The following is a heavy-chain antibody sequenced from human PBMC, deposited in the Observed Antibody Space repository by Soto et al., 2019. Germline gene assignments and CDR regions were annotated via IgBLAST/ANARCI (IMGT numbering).Heavy chain of an antibody. J-gene: IGHJ5*02. V-gene: IGHV2-5*02. CDR1: GFSLSTSGVG. CDR3: AAHDQYASGFLWFGP. Sequence: QITLKESGPTLVKPTQTLTLTCTFSGFSLSTSGVGVGWIRQAPGKALEWLAIIYWDDDKRYSPSLRSRLTITEDTSNNQVVLKMTNVDPVDTATYYCAAHDQYASGFLWFGPWGQGTPVTVSS. CDR2: IYWDDDK. D-gene: IGHD3-10*01.